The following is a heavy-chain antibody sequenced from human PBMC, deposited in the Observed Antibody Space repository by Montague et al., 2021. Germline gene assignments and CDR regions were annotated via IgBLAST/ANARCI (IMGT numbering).Heavy chain of an antibody. CDR2: IYHSGNT. V-gene: IGHV4-4*02. Sequence: SETRSLTCAVSGGSISSSNWWSWVRQPPGKGLEWIGEIYHSGNTNYNPSLKSRVTISVDKSKNQFSLKLRSVTAADTAVYYCARDRWFGELSIWGQGTLVPVSS. CDR1: GGSISSSNW. CDR3: ARDRWFGELSI. J-gene: IGHJ4*02. D-gene: IGHD3-10*01.